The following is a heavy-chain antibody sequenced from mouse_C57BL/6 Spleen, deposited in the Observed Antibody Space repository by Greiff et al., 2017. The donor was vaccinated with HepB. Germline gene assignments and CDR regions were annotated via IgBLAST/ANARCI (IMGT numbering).Heavy chain of an antibody. J-gene: IGHJ1*03. Sequence: KLLESGPGLAKPSQTLSLTCSVTGYSITSDYWNWIRKFPGNKLEYMGYISYSGSTYYNPSLKSRISITRDTSKNQYYLQLNSVTTEDTATYYCARYYGSSYWYFDVWGTGTTVTVSS. CDR2: ISYSGST. CDR3: ARYYGSSYWYFDV. V-gene: IGHV3-8*01. D-gene: IGHD1-1*01. CDR1: GYSITSDY.